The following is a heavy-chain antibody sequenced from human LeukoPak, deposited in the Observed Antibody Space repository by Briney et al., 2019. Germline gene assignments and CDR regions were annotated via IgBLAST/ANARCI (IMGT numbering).Heavy chain of an antibody. CDR2: IYYSGTT. Sequence: PSETLSLTCTVSGGSISSYYWSWIRQPPGKGLEWIGYIYYSGTTNYIPSLKSRVTISVDTSKNQFSLRLSSVTAADTAVYYCARQGVTLSYYFDYWGQGTLVTVSS. CDR1: GGSISSYY. CDR3: ARQGVTLSYYFDY. V-gene: IGHV4-59*08. J-gene: IGHJ4*02. D-gene: IGHD2-21*02.